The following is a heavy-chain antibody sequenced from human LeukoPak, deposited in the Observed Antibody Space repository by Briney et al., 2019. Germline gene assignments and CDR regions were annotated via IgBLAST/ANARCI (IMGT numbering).Heavy chain of an antibody. CDR2: IYYSGST. D-gene: IGHD6-19*01. Sequence: SETLSLTCTVSGGSISSYYWSWIRQPPGKGLEWIGYIYYSGSTNYNPSLKSRATISVDTSKNQFSLKLSSVTAADTAVYYCARESGWYENYGMDVWGQGTTVTVSS. V-gene: IGHV4-59*01. CDR3: ARESGWYENYGMDV. CDR1: GGSISSYY. J-gene: IGHJ6*02.